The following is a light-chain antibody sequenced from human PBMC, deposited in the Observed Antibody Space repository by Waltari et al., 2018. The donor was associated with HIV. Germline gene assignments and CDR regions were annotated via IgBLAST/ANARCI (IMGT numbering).Light chain of an antibody. CDR2: GNG. CDR3: QSYDSSLSVV. V-gene: IGLV1-40*01. CDR1: SSNLGAGYA. J-gene: IGLJ2*01. Sequence: QSVLTQPPSVSGAPGQRVTISCPGRSSNLGAGYAVHWSPQLTVPPTKLLIYGNGNRPPGVPNRFSGSKSGTSASRAITGIQAEDEADYYCQSYDSSLSVVFGGGTKLTGL.